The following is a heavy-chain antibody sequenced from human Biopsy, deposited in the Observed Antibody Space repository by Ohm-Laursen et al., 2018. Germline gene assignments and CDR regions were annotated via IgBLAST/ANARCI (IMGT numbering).Heavy chain of an antibody. V-gene: IGHV4-34*01. J-gene: IGHJ4*02. CDR2: INHRGRS. CDR1: GESFSDYY. Sequence: SETLSLTCEVSGESFSDYYWSWIRQSPGKGLEWIGEINHRGRSSYSPSLQSRVTISGDASKNQFSLNMKSVTAADTAVYFCARKGGGLLPIRLTDFWGPGMMVTVSS. D-gene: IGHD1-26*01. CDR3: ARKGGGLLPIRLTDF.